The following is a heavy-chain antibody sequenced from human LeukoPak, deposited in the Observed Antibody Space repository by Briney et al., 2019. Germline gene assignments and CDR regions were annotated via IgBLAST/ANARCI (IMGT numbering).Heavy chain of an antibody. J-gene: IGHJ6*04. Sequence: GGSRRLSCAASGFTFTSYIINRVGQAPGKGLGWVSSLSSSCSYIYYADSVKGRFTISRDNAKNSLYLQMNSLRAEDTAVYYCARDIVVVVAAPNYYYYGMDVWGKGTTVTVSS. CDR3: ARDIVVVVAAPNYYYYGMDV. D-gene: IGHD2-15*01. CDR1: GFTFTSYI. CDR2: LSSSCSYI. V-gene: IGHV3-21*01.